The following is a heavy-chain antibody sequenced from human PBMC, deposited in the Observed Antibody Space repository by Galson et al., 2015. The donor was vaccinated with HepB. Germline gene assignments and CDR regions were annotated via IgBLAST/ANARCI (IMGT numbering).Heavy chain of an antibody. D-gene: IGHD3-10*01. CDR3: ARHGGQRGFGELYFDY. CDR2: IDPSDSYT. V-gene: IGHV5-10-1*01. J-gene: IGHJ4*02. Sequence: QSGAEVKKPGESLRISCKGSGYSFTSYWISWVRQMPGKGLEWMGRIDPSDSYTNYSPSFQGHVTISADKSISTAYLQWSSLKASDIAMYYCARHGGQRGFGELYFDYWGQGTLVTVSS. CDR1: GYSFTSYW.